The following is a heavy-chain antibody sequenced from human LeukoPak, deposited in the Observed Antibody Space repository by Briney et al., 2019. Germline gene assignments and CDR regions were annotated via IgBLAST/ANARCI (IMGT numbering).Heavy chain of an antibody. V-gene: IGHV4-31*03. D-gene: IGHD2-8*01. CDR3: ASLSYFPYYGMDV. CDR1: GGSISSGGYY. CDR2: IYYSGST. Sequence: SETLSLTCTVSGGSISSGGYYWSWIRQHPAKGLEWIGYIYYSGSTYYNPSLKSRVTISVDTSKNQFSLKLSSVTAADTAVYYCASLSYFPYYGMDVWGKGTTVTVSS. J-gene: IGHJ6*04.